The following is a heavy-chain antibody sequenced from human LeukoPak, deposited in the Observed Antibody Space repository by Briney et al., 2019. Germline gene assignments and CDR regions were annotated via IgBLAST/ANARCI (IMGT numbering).Heavy chain of an antibody. J-gene: IGHJ4*02. CDR3: ARRPYYYGSGSCYFDY. D-gene: IGHD3-10*01. CDR1: GGSISSYY. CDR2: IYYSGST. V-gene: IGHV4-59*08. Sequence: SETLSLTCTVSGGSISSYYWSWIRQPPGKGLEWIGYIYYSGSTNYNPSLKSRVTISVDTSKNQFSLKLSSVTAADTAVYYCARRPYYYGSGSCYFDYWGQGTLVTVSS.